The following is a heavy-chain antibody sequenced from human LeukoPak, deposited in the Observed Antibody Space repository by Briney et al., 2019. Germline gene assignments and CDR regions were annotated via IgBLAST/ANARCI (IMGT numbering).Heavy chain of an antibody. D-gene: IGHD1-26*01. V-gene: IGHV1-18*01. CDR2: ISAYNGNT. Sequence: ASVKVSCKASGYTFTSYGIRWLRQAPGQGLEWMGWISAYNGNTNYDQKLQGRATMTTDTSTSTAYMELRSLRSDDTAVYYCARGGEIVGATTWSDYWGQGTLVTVSS. CDR1: GYTFTSYG. J-gene: IGHJ4*02. CDR3: ARGGEIVGATTWSDY.